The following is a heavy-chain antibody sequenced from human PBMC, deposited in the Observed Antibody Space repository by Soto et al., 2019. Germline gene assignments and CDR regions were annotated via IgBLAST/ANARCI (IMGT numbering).Heavy chain of an antibody. V-gene: IGHV4-34*01. D-gene: IGHD2-15*01. Sequence: QVQLQQWGAGLLKPSETLSLTCAVYGGSFSGYYWSWIRQPPGKGLEWMGEINHSGSTNYNPSLKRRLTISVATSKNQFSLKLISVTAADTAVYYCARGLGCSGGSCYSRPSYYYYMDVWGKGTTVTVSS. J-gene: IGHJ6*03. CDR3: ARGLGCSGGSCYSRPSYYYYMDV. CDR1: GGSFSGYY. CDR2: INHSGST.